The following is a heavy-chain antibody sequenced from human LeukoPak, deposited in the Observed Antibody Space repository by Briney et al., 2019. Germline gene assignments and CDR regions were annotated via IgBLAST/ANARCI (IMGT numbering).Heavy chain of an antibody. CDR3: ARQGYCSSTSCSLFDY. CDR1: GGSISSSSYY. J-gene: IGHJ4*02. CDR2: IYYSGST. Sequence: SETLSLTCTVSGGSISSSSYYWGWIRQPPGKGLEWIGSIYYSGSTYYNPSLKSRVTISVDTSKNQFSLKLSSVTVADTAVYYCARQGYCSSTSCSLFDYWGQGTLVTVSS. V-gene: IGHV4-39*01. D-gene: IGHD2-2*01.